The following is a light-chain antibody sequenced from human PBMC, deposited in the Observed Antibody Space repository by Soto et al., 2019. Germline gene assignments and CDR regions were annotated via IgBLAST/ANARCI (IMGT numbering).Light chain of an antibody. CDR2: TND. CDR1: STNVGVNP. CDR3: CSYAGSSTLV. V-gene: IGLV1-44*01. J-gene: IGLJ2*01. Sequence: QSVLTQPPSTSGTPGQRVTISCSGSSTNVGVNPVNWYQQFPGTAPRLLIYTNDQRPSGVPGRFSGSKSGTTASLDISGLQAEDEADYYCCSYAGSSTLVFGGGTQLTVL.